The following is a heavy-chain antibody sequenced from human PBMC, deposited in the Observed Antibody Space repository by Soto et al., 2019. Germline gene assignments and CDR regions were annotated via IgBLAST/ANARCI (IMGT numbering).Heavy chain of an antibody. Sequence: GGSLRLSCVASGFTFTDYYMNWIRQTPGKGLEWLSYISISGTDTNYADSVKGRFTISGDNAKNSIYLQMNSLRVEDTAVYYCAFPSRLPNYWGQGTLVTVSS. CDR2: ISISGTDT. J-gene: IGHJ4*02. CDR1: GFTFTDYY. CDR3: AFPSRLPNY. V-gene: IGHV3-11*03. D-gene: IGHD6-25*01.